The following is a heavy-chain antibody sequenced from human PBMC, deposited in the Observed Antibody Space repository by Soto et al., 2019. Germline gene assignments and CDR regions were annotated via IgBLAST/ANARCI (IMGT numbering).Heavy chain of an antibody. CDR1: GYSFTSYW. J-gene: IGHJ4*02. V-gene: IGHV5-10-1*01. CDR2: IDPSDSYT. Sequence: GVSLKISCKVSGYSFTSYWISWVRQMPGKGLEWMGRIDPSDSYTNYSPSFQGHVTISADKSISTAYLQWSSLKASDTAMYYCARHARRKYNWNPQYYFDYWGQGTLVTVSS. CDR3: ARHARRKYNWNPQYYFDY. D-gene: IGHD1-20*01.